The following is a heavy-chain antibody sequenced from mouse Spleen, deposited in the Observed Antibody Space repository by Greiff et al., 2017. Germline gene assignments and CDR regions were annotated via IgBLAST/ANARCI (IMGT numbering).Heavy chain of an antibody. CDR2: INPYNDGT. V-gene: IGHV1-14*01. D-gene: IGHD1-2*01. J-gene: IGHJ2*01. CDR1: GYTFTSYV. Sequence: EVKLMESGPELVKPGASVKMSCKASGYTFTSYVMHWVKQKPGQGLEWIGYINPYNDGTKYNEKFKGKATLTSDKSSSTAYMELSSLTSEDSAVYYCARGITTATLDYWGQGTTLTVSS. CDR3: ARGITTATLDY.